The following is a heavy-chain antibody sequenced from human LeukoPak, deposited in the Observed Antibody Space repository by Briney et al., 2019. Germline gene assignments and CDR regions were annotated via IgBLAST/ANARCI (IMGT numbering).Heavy chain of an antibody. J-gene: IGHJ6*02. Sequence: PGGSLRLSCAASGFTFSSYEMNWVRQAPGKGLEWVSYISSSGSTIYYADSVKGRFTISRDNAKNSLYLQMNSLRAEDTAVYYCAGYSGSYPPIGYYYYYYGMDVWGQGTTVTVSS. V-gene: IGHV3-48*03. CDR2: ISSSGSTI. D-gene: IGHD1-26*01. CDR3: AGYSGSYPPIGYYYYYYGMDV. CDR1: GFTFSSYE.